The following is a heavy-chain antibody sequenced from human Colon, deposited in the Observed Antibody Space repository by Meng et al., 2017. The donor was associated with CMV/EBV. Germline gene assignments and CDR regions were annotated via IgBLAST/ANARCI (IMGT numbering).Heavy chain of an antibody. D-gene: IGHD1-26*01. CDR3: ARGGAEHSGSYLLQH. CDR2: INPNSGGT. Sequence: ASVKVSCKASGYTFTSYYMHWVRQAPGQGLEWMGWINPNSGGTNYAQKFQGRVTMTRDTSISTAYMELSRLRSDDTAVYYCARGGAEHSGSYLLQHWGQGTLVTVSS. J-gene: IGHJ1*01. V-gene: IGHV1-2*02. CDR1: GYTFTSYY.